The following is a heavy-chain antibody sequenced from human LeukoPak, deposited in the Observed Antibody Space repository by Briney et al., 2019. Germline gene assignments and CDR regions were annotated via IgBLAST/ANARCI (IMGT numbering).Heavy chain of an antibody. CDR1: GGSISSSNW. CDR2: IYHSGST. Sequence: SETLSLTCAVSGGSISSSNWWSWVRQPPGKGLEGIGEIYHSGSTNYNPSLKSRVTISVDKSKNQFSLKLSSVTAADTAVYYCASQYSSSWDYYFDYWGQGTLVTVSS. V-gene: IGHV4-4*02. J-gene: IGHJ4*02. CDR3: ASQYSSSWDYYFDY. D-gene: IGHD6-13*01.